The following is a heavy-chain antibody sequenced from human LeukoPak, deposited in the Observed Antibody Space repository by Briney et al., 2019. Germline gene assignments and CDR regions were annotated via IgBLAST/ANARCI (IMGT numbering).Heavy chain of an antibody. V-gene: IGHV1-24*01. CDR1: GYTLTELS. CDR3: ATPSWAXDAFDI. J-gene: IGHJ3*02. CDR2: FDPEDGET. D-gene: IGHD1-26*01. Sequence: ASVKVSCKVSGYTLTELSMHWVRQAPGKGLEWMGGFDPEDGETIYAQKFQGRVTMTEDTSTDTAYMELSSLRSEDTAVYYCATPSWAXDAFDIWGQGTMVTVSS.